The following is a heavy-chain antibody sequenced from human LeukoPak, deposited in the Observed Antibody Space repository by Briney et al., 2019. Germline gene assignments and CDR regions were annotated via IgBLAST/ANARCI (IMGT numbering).Heavy chain of an antibody. J-gene: IGHJ5*02. CDR2: IYTSGST. D-gene: IGHD2-2*01. V-gene: IGHV4-4*07. CDR3: ARHSADCTGTSCYLFDP. CDR1: GGSISSYY. Sequence: PSETLSLTCTVSGGSISSYYWSWIRQPAGKGLEWIGRIYTSGSTNYNPSLKSRVTMSVDTSKNQFSLKLSSVTAADTAVYYCARHSADCTGTSCYLFDPWGQGTLVTVSS.